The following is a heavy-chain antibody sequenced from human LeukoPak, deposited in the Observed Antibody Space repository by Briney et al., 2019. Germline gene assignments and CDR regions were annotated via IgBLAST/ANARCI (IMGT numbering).Heavy chain of an antibody. V-gene: IGHV4-59*08. D-gene: IGHD5-18*01. CDR3: ARRTASGYSYASTFYYFDY. J-gene: IGHJ4*02. CDR2: IYFSGST. Sequence: SETLSLTCTVSGGSISSYYWSWIRQPPGKGLEWIGYIYFSGSTNYNPSLKSRVTISVDTSKNQFSLKLSSVTAADTAVYYCARRTASGYSYASTFYYFDYWGQGTLVTVSS. CDR1: GGSISSYY.